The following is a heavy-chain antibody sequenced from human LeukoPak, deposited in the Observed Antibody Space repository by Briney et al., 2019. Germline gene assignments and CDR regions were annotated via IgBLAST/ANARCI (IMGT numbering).Heavy chain of an antibody. CDR3: ARLTMVRGVISSVGY. Sequence: GESLEISCKGSGYSFTSYWIGWVRQMPGKGLEWMGIIYPGDSDTRYSPSFQGQVTISADKSISTAYLQWSSLKASDTAMYYCARLTMVRGVISSVGYWGQGTLVTVSS. V-gene: IGHV5-51*01. CDR2: IYPGDSDT. CDR1: GYSFTSYW. J-gene: IGHJ4*02. D-gene: IGHD3-10*01.